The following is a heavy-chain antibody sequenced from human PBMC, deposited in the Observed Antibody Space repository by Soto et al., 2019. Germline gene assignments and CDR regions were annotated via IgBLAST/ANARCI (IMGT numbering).Heavy chain of an antibody. CDR3: AKGYTTSCFAHFDF. J-gene: IGHJ4*02. V-gene: IGHV3-9*01. Sequence: EVQLVESGGGLVQPSRSLRLSCAASAFTFGDYAMHWVRQAPEKGLEWVSCISWNSGNIVYVDSVEGRFTISRDNAKNSLYLQMNSLRPEDTAFYYCAKGYTTSCFAHFDFWGQGALVTVSS. CDR1: AFTFGDYA. D-gene: IGHD2-2*01. CDR2: ISWNSGNI.